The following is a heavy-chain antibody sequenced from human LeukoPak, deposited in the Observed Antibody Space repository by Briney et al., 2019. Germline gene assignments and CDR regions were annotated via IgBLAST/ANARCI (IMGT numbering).Heavy chain of an antibody. D-gene: IGHD4-17*01. V-gene: IGHV4-39*01. CDR1: GGSISSSSYY. CDR3: ARHSPDDYGDGSFDY. Sequence: SGTLSLTCTVSGGSISSSSYYWGWIRQPPGKGLEWIGSTYYSGSTYYNPSLKSRVTISVDTSKNQFSLKLSSVTAADTAVYYCARHSPDDYGDGSFDYWGQGTLVTVSS. J-gene: IGHJ4*02. CDR2: TYYSGST.